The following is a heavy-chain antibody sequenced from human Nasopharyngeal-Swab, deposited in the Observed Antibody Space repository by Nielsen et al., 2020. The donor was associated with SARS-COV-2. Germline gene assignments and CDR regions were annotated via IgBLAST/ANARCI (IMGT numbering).Heavy chain of an antibody. Sequence: GGSLRLSCAAPGYILSNFVMAWAPQAPAKGPERVSALSRSGATTYHADSVKGRFTISRDNSKNPVYLQMNSLRAEDTAVYYCSTAPQDILGYFDFWGQGTPVTVSS. J-gene: IGHJ4*02. CDR3: STAPQDILGYFDF. D-gene: IGHD2-21*01. CDR2: LSRSGATT. CDR1: GYILSNFV. V-gene: IGHV3-23*01.